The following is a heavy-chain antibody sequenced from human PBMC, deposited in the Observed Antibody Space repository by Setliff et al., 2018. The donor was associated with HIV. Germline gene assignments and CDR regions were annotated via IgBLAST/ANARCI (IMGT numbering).Heavy chain of an antibody. CDR1: GASVSIYF. CDR2: IYFTGSS. Sequence: KTSETLSLTCNVSGASVSIYFWVWIRQPAGKTLEWIGSIYFTGSSDNNPSLKSRVTLSVDTSKHQFSLKLSSVTAADTAVYYCARVQMAYAAFDVWGQGTMVTVSS. CDR3: ARVQMAYAAFDV. J-gene: IGHJ3*01. D-gene: IGHD4-17*01. V-gene: IGHV4-59*02.